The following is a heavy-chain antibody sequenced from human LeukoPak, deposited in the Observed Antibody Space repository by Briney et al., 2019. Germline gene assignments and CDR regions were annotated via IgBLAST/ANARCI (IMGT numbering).Heavy chain of an antibody. CDR2: ISYDGSNK. D-gene: IGHD6-6*01. Sequence: GRSLRLSCAASGFTFSSYAMHWVRQAPGKRLEWVAVISYDGSNKYYADSVKGRFTISRDNSKNTLYLQMNSLRAEDTAVYYCARDYSSSSRYFDYWGQGTLVTVSS. CDR1: GFTFSSYA. V-gene: IGHV3-30*04. J-gene: IGHJ4*02. CDR3: ARDYSSSSRYFDY.